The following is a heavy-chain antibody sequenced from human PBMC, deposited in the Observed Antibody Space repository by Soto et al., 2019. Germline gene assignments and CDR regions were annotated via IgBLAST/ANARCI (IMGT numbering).Heavy chain of an antibody. CDR3: ARHRGPAPVY. CDR2: LFYGGTT. Sequence: WTWIRQPPGKGLEWVGSLFYGGTTDYTPSLKSRLTMSLDTSKNHFSLKLRSVTAADTAVYYCARHRGPAPVYWGQGTLVTASP. V-gene: IGHV4-39*01. J-gene: IGHJ4*02.